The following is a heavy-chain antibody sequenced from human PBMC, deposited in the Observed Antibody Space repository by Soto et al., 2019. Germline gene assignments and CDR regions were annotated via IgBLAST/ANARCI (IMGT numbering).Heavy chain of an antibody. Sequence: QVQLGQSGTEVKKPGASVRVSCQASGYTFTTYPMHWVRKAAGQGLEWIAWINSGNGDTKYSQKFQGRVTVTRDTSASTAYMDLSNLQSEDTAVFYCASGSGWFSPDYWGQGTLVTVSS. J-gene: IGHJ4*02. CDR1: GYTFTTYP. CDR3: ASGSGWFSPDY. D-gene: IGHD6-19*01. CDR2: INSGNGDT. V-gene: IGHV1-3*04.